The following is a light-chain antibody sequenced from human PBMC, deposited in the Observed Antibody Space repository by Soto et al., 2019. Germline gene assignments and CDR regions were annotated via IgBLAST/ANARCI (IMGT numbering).Light chain of an antibody. CDR3: QQYDSYSPT. J-gene: IGKJ1*01. V-gene: IGKV1-5*03. CDR1: QSISNW. CDR2: KAS. Sequence: DIQMTQSPSTLSASVGDRVTITCRASQSISNWLAWYQQKPGKAPKLLIYKASTLESGVPSRFSGSASGTEFTLTISSLQPDDFATYYCQQYDSYSPTFGQGTKVEIK.